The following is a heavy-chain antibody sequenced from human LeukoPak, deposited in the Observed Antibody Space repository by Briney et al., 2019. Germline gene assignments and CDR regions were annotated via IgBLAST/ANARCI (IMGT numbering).Heavy chain of an antibody. J-gene: IGHJ5*02. CDR1: GYTFTNYY. Sequence: ASVKVSCKASGYTFTNYYIHWARQAPGQGLEWMGIINPSGGSTHYAQKFQGRLTMTRDTSTSTVYMELSSLRSEDTAVYYCARGRLAAYNWFDPWGLGTLVTVSS. CDR2: INPSGGST. V-gene: IGHV1-46*01. CDR3: ARGRLAAYNWFDP.